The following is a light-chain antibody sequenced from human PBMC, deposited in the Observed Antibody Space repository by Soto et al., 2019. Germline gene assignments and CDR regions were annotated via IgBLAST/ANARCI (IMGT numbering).Light chain of an antibody. CDR1: QSISSW. J-gene: IGKJ1*01. CDR2: KAY. Sequence: DIQMTQSPSTLSASVGDRVTITCRASQSISSWLAWYQQKPGKAPKLLIYKAYSLESGVPSRFSGSGSGTEFTLDISSLQPEDFATYYCQQYSSYPWTFGQGTKVEIK. V-gene: IGKV1-5*03. CDR3: QQYSSYPWT.